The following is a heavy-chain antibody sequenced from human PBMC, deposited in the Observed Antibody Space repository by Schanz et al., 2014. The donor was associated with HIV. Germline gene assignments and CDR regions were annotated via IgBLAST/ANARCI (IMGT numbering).Heavy chain of an antibody. Sequence: QVQLVQSGAEVKKPGASVKVSCKASGYTFINYDIHWVRQASGLGLEWMGWMNPSTGNSGYAQMFQARVTMTRDRSISTAYLEVDSLKSEDTAVYYCARGPKWEGRMDVWGQGTTVIVSS. CDR2: MNPSTGNS. D-gene: IGHD1-26*01. CDR3: ARGPKWEGRMDV. V-gene: IGHV1-8*01. J-gene: IGHJ6*02. CDR1: GYTFINYD.